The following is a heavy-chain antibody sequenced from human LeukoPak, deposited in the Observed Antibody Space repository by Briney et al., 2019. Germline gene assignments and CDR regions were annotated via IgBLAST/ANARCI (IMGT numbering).Heavy chain of an antibody. Sequence: GGSLRLSCAASGFTFSSYGMHWVRQAPGKGLEWVAVISYDGSNKYYADSVKGRFTISRDNSKNTLYLQMNSLRAEDTAVYYCARYLNIVVVPAAMNYYYGMDVWGQGTTVTVSS. CDR1: GFTFSSYG. D-gene: IGHD2-2*01. CDR2: ISYDGSNK. J-gene: IGHJ6*02. CDR3: ARYLNIVVVPAAMNYYYGMDV. V-gene: IGHV3-30*03.